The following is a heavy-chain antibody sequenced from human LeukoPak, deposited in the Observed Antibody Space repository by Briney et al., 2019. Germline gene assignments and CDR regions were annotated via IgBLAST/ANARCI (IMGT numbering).Heavy chain of an antibody. CDR3: ARENSGSYREFDY. Sequence: SETLSLTCTVSGGSISSYYWSWIRQPAGKGLEWIGRIYTSGSTNYNASLKSRVSMSVDTSRNQFSLKLSSVTAADTAVFYCARENSGSYREFDYWGQGTLVTVS. J-gene: IGHJ4*02. V-gene: IGHV4-4*07. CDR2: IYTSGST. CDR1: GGSISSYY. D-gene: IGHD1-26*01.